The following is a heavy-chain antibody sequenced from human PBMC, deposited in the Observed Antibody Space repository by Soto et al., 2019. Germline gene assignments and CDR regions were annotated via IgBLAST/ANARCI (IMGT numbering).Heavy chain of an antibody. D-gene: IGHD4-17*01. CDR3: ARSGSLGDYDWFDP. Sequence: ASVKVSCKASGYTFTGYYMHWVRQAPGQGLEWMGWINPNSGGTNYAQKFQGWVTMTRDTSISTAYMELSRLRSDDTAVYYCARSGSLGDYDWFDPWGQGTLVTVSS. J-gene: IGHJ5*02. CDR2: INPNSGGT. CDR1: GYTFTGYY. V-gene: IGHV1-2*04.